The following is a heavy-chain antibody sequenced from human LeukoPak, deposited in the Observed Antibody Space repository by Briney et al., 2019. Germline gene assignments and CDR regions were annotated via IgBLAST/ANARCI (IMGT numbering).Heavy chain of an antibody. V-gene: IGHV4-34*01. Sequence: PSETLSLTCAVYGGSFSGYYWSWIRQPPGKGLEWIGEINHSGSTNYNPSLKSRVTISVDTSKNQFSLKLSSVTAADTAVYYCARVGRARIMITFGGVIPRDYGMDVWGQGTTVTVSS. CDR2: INHSGST. D-gene: IGHD3-16*02. CDR3: ARVGRARIMITFGGVIPRDYGMDV. J-gene: IGHJ6*02. CDR1: GGSFSGYY.